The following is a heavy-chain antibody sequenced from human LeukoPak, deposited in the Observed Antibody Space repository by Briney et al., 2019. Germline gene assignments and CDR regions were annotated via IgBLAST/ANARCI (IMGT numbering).Heavy chain of an antibody. V-gene: IGHV4-59*01. J-gene: IGHJ4*02. Sequence: SETLSLTCTDSGGSISSYYWSWIRQPPGKGLEWIGYIYYSGSTNYNPSLKSRVTISVDTSKNQFSLKLSSVTAADTAVYYCARDDGDYFDYWGQGTLVTVSS. CDR2: IYYSGST. CDR3: ARDDGDYFDY. CDR1: GGSISSYY. D-gene: IGHD4-17*01.